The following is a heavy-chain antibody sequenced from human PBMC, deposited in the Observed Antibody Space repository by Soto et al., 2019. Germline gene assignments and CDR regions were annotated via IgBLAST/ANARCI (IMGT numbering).Heavy chain of an antibody. Sequence: SVKVSCKASGGTFSSYAISWVRQAPGQGLEWMGGIIPIFGTANYAQKFQGRVTITADESTSTAYMELSSLRSEDTAVYYCARGRGDANWNDVRYYFDYWGQGTLVTVSS. CDR3: ARGRGDANWNDVRYYFDY. V-gene: IGHV1-69*13. CDR2: IIPIFGTA. CDR1: GGTFSSYA. J-gene: IGHJ4*02. D-gene: IGHD1-20*01.